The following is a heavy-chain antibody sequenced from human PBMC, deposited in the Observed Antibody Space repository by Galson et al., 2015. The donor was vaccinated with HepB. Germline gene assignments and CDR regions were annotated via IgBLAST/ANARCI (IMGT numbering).Heavy chain of an antibody. CDR2: ISSRSSTI. J-gene: IGHJ5*02. D-gene: IGHD2-21*01. CDR3: ARDRWAYCGGDCYSRPRNWFDP. Sequence: SLRLSCAASGFTFSSYSMNWVRQAPGKGLEWVSYISSRSSTIYYADSVKGRFTISRDNAKNSLYLQMNSLRDEDTAVYYCARDRWAYCGGDCYSRPRNWFDPWGQGTLVTVSS. V-gene: IGHV3-48*02. CDR1: GFTFSSYS.